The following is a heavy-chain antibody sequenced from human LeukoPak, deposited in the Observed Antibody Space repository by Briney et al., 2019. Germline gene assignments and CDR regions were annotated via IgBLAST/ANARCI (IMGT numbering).Heavy chain of an antibody. V-gene: IGHV3-9*01. CDR2: ISWNSGSI. D-gene: IGHD3-10*01. Sequence: GGSLRLSCAASGFTFDDYAMHWVRQAPGKGLEWVSGISWNSGSIGYADSVKGRFTISRDNAKNTVYLQMNSLRAEDTAVYYCARDPSGTLDYWGQGTLVTVSA. J-gene: IGHJ4*02. CDR1: GFTFDDYA. CDR3: ARDPSGTLDY.